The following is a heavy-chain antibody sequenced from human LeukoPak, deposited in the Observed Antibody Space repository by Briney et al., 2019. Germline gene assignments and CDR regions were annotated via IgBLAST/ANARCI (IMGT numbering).Heavy chain of an antibody. CDR2: ISSSSSYI. CDR1: GFTFSSYS. V-gene: IGHV3-21*01. CDR3: ARDSSSSSSASYLYYYYYYMDV. D-gene: IGHD6-6*01. J-gene: IGHJ6*03. Sequence: GGSLRLSCAASGFTFSSYSMNWVRQAPGKGLEWVSSISSSSSYIYYADSVKGRFTISRDNAKNSLYLQMNSLRAEDTAVYYCARDSSSSSSASYLYYYYYYMDVWGKGTTVTVSS.